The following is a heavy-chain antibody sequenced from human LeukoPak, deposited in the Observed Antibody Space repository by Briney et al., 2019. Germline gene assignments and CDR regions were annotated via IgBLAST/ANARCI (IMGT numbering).Heavy chain of an antibody. CDR3: AKDLRSTSTNWFDP. V-gene: IGHV3-23*01. D-gene: IGHD2-2*01. J-gene: IGHJ5*02. CDR2: ISGSGGST. Sequence: GGSLRLSCAASGFTFTNYAMTWVRQAPGKGLEWVSAISGSGGSTYYADSVKGRFTISRDNSKNTLYLQMNSLRAEDTAVYYCAKDLRSTSTNWFDPWGQGTLVTVSS. CDR1: GFTFTNYA.